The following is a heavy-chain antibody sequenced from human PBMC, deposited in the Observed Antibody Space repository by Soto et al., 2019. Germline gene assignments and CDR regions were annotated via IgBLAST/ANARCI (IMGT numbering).Heavy chain of an antibody. CDR2: ISYDGSNK. V-gene: IGHV3-30*18. D-gene: IGHD3-3*01. CDR1: GFTSSSYG. CDR3: AKDLYYDFWSGLYYYGMDV. J-gene: IGHJ6*02. Sequence: GESLRLSCAASGFTSSSYGMHWVRQAPGKGLEWVAVISYDGSNKYYADSVKGRFTISRDNSKNTLYLQMNSLRAEDTAVYYCAKDLYYDFWSGLYYYGMDVWGQGTTVTVSS.